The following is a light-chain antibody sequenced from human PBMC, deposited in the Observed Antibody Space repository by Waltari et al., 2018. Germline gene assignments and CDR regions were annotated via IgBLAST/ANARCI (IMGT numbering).Light chain of an antibody. J-gene: IGKJ3*01. V-gene: IGKV1-6*01. CDR2: ASS. Sequence: IQMTQSPSSLSSSVGDRVTITCRASQGIGNDLCWYQQKPGTAPKLLLYASSSLQSGVLSRFSGRGSGTDFTLTISSMQPEDFAPYYCLQDYSSPPFTFGPVIKVDI. CDR1: QGIGND. CDR3: LQDYSSPPFT.